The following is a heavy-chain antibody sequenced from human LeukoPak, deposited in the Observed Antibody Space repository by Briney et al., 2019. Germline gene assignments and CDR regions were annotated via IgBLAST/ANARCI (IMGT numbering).Heavy chain of an antibody. CDR3: ARRTGLQMTTVGTLTTYYFDY. V-gene: IGHV4-34*01. J-gene: IGHJ4*02. Sequence: AETLSLACAVYGGSFSGYYWSWIRQPPGKGLEWIGEINHSGSTNYNPSLKSRVTISVDRSKNQFSLKLSSVTAADTAVYYCARRTGLQMTTVGTLTTYYFDYWGQGTLVTVSS. CDR2: INHSGST. D-gene: IGHD4-17*01. CDR1: GGSFSGYY.